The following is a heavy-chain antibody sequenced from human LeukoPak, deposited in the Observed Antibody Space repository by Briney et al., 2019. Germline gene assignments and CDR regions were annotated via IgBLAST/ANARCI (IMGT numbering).Heavy chain of an antibody. CDR2: IYSGGST. CDR1: GFTVSSNY. CDR3: ARVKTGCSGYDYHYYYYMDV. Sequence: GGSLRLSCAASGFTVSSNYMSWVRQAPGKGLEWVSVIYSGGSTYYADSVKGRFTISRDNSKNTLYLQMNSLRAEDTAVYYCARVKTGCSGYDYHYYYYMDVWGKGPTVTVS. D-gene: IGHD5-12*01. V-gene: IGHV3-66*02. J-gene: IGHJ6*03.